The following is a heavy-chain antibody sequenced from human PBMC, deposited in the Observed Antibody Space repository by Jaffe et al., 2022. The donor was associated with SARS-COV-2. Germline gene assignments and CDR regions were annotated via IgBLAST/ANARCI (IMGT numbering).Heavy chain of an antibody. J-gene: IGHJ4*02. Sequence: EVQLVESGGGLVQPGGSLRLSCAASGFTFSSYWMNWVRQVPGKGLEWVANIKQDGSEKYYVDSVKGRFTISRDNAKNSLYLQMNSLRAEDTAVYYCARDYYDDSSGYFFLWGQGTLVTVSS. CDR3: ARDYYDDSSGYFFL. V-gene: IGHV3-7*01. D-gene: IGHD3-22*01. CDR1: GFTFSSYW. CDR2: IKQDGSEK.